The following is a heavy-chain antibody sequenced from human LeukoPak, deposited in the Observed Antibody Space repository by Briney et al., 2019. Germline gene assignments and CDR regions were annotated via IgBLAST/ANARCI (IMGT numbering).Heavy chain of an antibody. D-gene: IGHD3-10*01. Sequence: GGSHRLSCAVSGFSFSDAWMSWVRQTPGKGLEWVGRIESKTDGGTTDYAALVKGRFTISRDDSTNTLYLQMNSLNSEDTAVYYCTTYGSGRKFDYWGQGVLVTVSS. CDR1: GFSFSDAW. J-gene: IGHJ4*02. CDR2: IESKTDGGTT. CDR3: TTYGSGRKFDY. V-gene: IGHV3-15*04.